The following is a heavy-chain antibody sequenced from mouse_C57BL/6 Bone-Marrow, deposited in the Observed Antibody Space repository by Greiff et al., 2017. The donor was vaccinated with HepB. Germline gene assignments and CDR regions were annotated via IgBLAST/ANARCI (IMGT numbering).Heavy chain of an antibody. CDR1: GYTFTSYW. CDR3: ASHDFDY. Sequence: QVQLQQPGAELVKPGASVKLSCKASGYTFTSYWMQWVKQRPGQGLEWIGEIDPSDSYTNYNQKFKGKATLTVDTSSSTVYMQLSSLTSEDSAVYYCASHDFDYWGQGTTLTVSS. V-gene: IGHV1-50*01. CDR2: IDPSDSYT. J-gene: IGHJ2*01.